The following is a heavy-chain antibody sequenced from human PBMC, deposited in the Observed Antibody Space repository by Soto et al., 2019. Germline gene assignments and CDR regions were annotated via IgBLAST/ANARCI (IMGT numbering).Heavy chain of an antibody. Sequence: PGGSLRLSCAASGFTFSTYSMNWVRQAPGKGLEWGADITTSSSFRFYADSVKGRFTISRDDAKNSLYLQMNSLRAEDTGVYYCAKPSSDSGWYSSVGYWGQGTLVTVSS. CDR3: AKPSSDSGWYSSVGY. D-gene: IGHD6-19*01. CDR2: ITTSSSFR. J-gene: IGHJ4*02. CDR1: GFTFSTYS. V-gene: IGHV3-21*01.